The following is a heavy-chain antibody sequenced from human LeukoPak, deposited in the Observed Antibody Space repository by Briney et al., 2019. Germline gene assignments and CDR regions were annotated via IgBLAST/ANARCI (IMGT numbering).Heavy chain of an antibody. V-gene: IGHV3-21*05. D-gene: IGHD1-1*01. J-gene: IGHJ4*02. Sequence: GGSLRLSCAASGFTFSRYALNWVRQAPGKGLEWVSYISGTNEIHDADSVKGRFTISRDDAKNSLCLQMNSLRVDDTAVYYCARDDNWAFDYWGQGTLVTVSS. CDR1: GFTFSRYA. CDR2: ISGTNEI. CDR3: ARDDNWAFDY.